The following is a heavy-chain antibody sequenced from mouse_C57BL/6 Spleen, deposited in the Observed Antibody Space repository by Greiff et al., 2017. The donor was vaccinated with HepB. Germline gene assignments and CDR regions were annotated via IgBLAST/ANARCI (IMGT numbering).Heavy chain of an antibody. CDR1: GFTFTDYY. J-gene: IGHJ2*01. Sequence: EVMLVESGGGLVQPGGSLSLSCAASGFTFTDYYMSWVRQPPGKALEWLGFIRNKANGYTTEYSASVKGRFTISSDNSQSILYLQMNALRAEDSATYYCARYRDYYEYFDYWGQGTTLTVSS. CDR3: ARYRDYYEYFDY. V-gene: IGHV7-3*01. CDR2: IRNKANGYTT. D-gene: IGHD1-1*01.